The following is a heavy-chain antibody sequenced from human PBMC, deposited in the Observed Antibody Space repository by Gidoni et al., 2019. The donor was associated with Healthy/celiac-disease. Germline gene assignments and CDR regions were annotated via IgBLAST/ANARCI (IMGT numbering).Heavy chain of an antibody. CDR2: IIPIFGTA. Sequence: QVQLVQSGAEVKKPGSSVKVSCKASGGPFSSYAISLVRQARGQGLEWLGGIIPIFGTANYAQKFQGRVTITADKSTSTAHMELSRLGSEDTAVYYCARGHIHRTGTDYWGQGTLVTVSS. CDR1: GGPFSSYA. D-gene: IGHD1-1*01. J-gene: IGHJ4*02. V-gene: IGHV1-69*06. CDR3: ARGHIHRTGTDY.